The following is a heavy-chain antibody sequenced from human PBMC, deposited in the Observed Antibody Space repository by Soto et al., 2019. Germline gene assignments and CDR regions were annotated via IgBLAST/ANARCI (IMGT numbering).Heavy chain of an antibody. CDR3: ARDSTYDYVWGSSDFDY. J-gene: IGHJ4*02. Sequence: GGSLRLSCAASGFTFSSYWMSWVRQAPGKGLEWVANIKQDGSEKYYVDSVKGRFTISRDNAKNSLYLQMNSLRAEDTAVYYCARDSTYDYVWGSSDFDYWGQGTLVTVSS. CDR1: GFTFSSYW. V-gene: IGHV3-7*05. D-gene: IGHD3-16*01. CDR2: IKQDGSEK.